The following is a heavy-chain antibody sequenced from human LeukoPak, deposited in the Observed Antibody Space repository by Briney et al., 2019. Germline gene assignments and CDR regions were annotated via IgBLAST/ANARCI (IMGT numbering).Heavy chain of an antibody. CDR3: ARDDLYSSSSEYYYYYGMDV. CDR2: INPNSGGT. D-gene: IGHD6-6*01. J-gene: IGHJ6*02. CDR1: GSTFTGYY. Sequence: GASVTVSCKASGSTFTGYYMHWVRQAPGQGHEWMGWINPNSGGTNYAQKFQGRVTMTRYTSISTAYMELSRLRSDDTAVYYCARDDLYSSSSEYYYYYGMDVWGQGTTVTVSS. V-gene: IGHV1-2*02.